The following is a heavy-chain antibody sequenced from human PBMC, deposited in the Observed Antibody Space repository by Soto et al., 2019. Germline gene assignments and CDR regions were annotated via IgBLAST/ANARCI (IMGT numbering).Heavy chain of an antibody. CDR1: GYTLTTYG. D-gene: IGHD1-1*01. CDR3: ARGTYFDY. J-gene: IGHJ4*02. CDR2: ISAYNDHT. V-gene: IGHV1-18*01. Sequence: ASVKVSCKAAGYTLTTYGVSWVRQAPGQGREWVGWISAYNDHTNYAQKFQGRVTMTTDTSTSTAYMELRSLRSDDTAVYYCARGTYFDYWGQGTLVTVSS.